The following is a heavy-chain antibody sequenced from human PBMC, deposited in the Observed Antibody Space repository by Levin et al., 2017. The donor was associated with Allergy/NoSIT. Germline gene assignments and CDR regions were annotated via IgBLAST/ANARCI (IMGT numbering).Heavy chain of an antibody. V-gene: IGHV3-33*01. J-gene: IGHJ4*02. CDR1: RFTFSSYG. CDR2: MYYDGSNE. CDR3: ARGPFRLGELQIFDS. D-gene: IGHD3-16*01. Sequence: TGGSLRLSCAASRFTFSSYGMHWVRQAPGKGLEWVAVMYYDGSNEFYADSVKGRFTISRDNSKNTLYLQMNSLRAEDTAVYYCARGPFRLGELQIFDSWGQGTLVTVSS.